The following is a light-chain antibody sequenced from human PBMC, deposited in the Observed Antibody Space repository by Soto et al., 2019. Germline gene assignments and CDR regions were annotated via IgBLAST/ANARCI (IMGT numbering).Light chain of an antibody. Sequence: QSVLPQPASVSGSPGQSITISCTETISDVGGYNYVSWYQQHPGKAPKLMIYDVSNRPSGVSNRFSGSKSGNTASLTISGLQAEDEADYYCSSYTSSSSYVFGTGTKVTVL. V-gene: IGLV2-14*01. CDR2: DVS. CDR1: ISDVGGYNY. J-gene: IGLJ1*01. CDR3: SSYTSSSSYV.